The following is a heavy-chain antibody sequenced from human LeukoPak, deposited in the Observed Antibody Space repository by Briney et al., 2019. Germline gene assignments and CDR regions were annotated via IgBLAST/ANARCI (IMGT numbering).Heavy chain of an antibody. J-gene: IGHJ5*02. V-gene: IGHV1-69*04. Sequence: ASVKVSCKASGGTFSSYAISWVRQAPGKGLEWMGRIIPILGIANYAQKFQGRVTITADKSTSTAYMELSSLRSEDTAVYYCATEGKFDPWGQGTLVTVSS. CDR2: IIPILGIA. CDR1: GGTFSSYA. D-gene: IGHD3-10*01. CDR3: ATEGKFDP.